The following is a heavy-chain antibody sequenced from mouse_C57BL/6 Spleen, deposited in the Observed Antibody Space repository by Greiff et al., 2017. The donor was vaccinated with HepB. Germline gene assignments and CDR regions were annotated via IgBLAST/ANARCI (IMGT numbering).Heavy chain of an antibody. CDR3: ARGLTGWYFDV. Sequence: VQLQQSGAELARPGASVKMSCKASGYTFTSYTMHWVKQRPGQGLEWIGYINPSSGYTKYNQKFKDKATLTADKSSSTAYMQLSSLTSEDSAVYYCARGLTGWYFDVWGTGTTVTVSS. D-gene: IGHD4-1*01. CDR1: GYTFTSYT. V-gene: IGHV1-4*01. CDR2: INPSSGYT. J-gene: IGHJ1*03.